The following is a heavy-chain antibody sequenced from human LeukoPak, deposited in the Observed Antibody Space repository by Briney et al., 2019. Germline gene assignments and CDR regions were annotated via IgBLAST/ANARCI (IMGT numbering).Heavy chain of an antibody. CDR3: ARRGYCSSTSCPRRAFDI. J-gene: IGHJ3*02. Sequence: SKTLSLTCTVSGGSISSSSYYWGWIRQPPGKGLEWIGSIYYSGSTYYNPSLKSRVTISVDTSKNQFSLKLSSVTAADTAVYYCARRGYCSSTSCPRRAFDIWGQGTMVTVSS. V-gene: IGHV4-39*01. CDR1: GGSISSSSYY. D-gene: IGHD2-2*01. CDR2: IYYSGST.